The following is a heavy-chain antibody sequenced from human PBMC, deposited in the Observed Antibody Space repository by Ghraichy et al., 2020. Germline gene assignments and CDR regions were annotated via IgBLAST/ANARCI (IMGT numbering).Heavy chain of an antibody. J-gene: IGHJ4*02. CDR1: GGPVSSSDSY. Sequence: SETLSPTCTVSGGPVSSSDSYWAWLRQPPGKGLEWIANVFYTGEKYYNPSLRSRVTISVDTSNNQFSLNLYSATAPDTAVYYCARLQVPGNFDYWGQGTLVPVSS. CDR3: ARLQVPGNFDY. CDR2: VFYTGEK. V-gene: IGHV4-39*01. D-gene: IGHD4/OR15-4a*01.